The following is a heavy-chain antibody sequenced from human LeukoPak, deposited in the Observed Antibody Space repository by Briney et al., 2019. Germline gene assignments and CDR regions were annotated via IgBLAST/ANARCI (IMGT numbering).Heavy chain of an antibody. CDR1: GFTFSTSH. CDR3: AGGLADRNCSGRFDY. V-gene: IGHV3-48*04. J-gene: IGHJ4*02. D-gene: IGHD6-25*01. CDR2: ISRSTRAI. Sequence: GGSLRLSCAASGFTFSTSHMNWVRQAPGKGLEWVSYISRSTRAIYYADSVRGRFTISRGDAKNSVYLKMNSLTVEENAVYYCAGGLADRNCSGRFDYWGQGTLVTVSS.